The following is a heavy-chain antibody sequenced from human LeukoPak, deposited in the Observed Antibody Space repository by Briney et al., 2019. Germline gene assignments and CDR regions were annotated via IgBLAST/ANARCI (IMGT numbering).Heavy chain of an antibody. CDR3: ARGGYGDLTYFDY. CDR2: IYYSGNT. V-gene: IGHV4-39*01. CDR1: GGSISSSSYY. Sequence: SETLSLTCTVSGGSISSSSYYWGWIRQPPGKGLEWIGSIYYSGNTYYNPSLKSRLTISVDTSKNQFSLNLSSVTAADTAVYYCARGGYGDLTYFDYWGQGTLVTVSS. D-gene: IGHD4-17*01. J-gene: IGHJ4*02.